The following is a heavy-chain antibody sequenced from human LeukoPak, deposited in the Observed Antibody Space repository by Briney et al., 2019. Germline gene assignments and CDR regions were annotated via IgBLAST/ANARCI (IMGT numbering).Heavy chain of an antibody. D-gene: IGHD2-15*01. CDR1: GYTFTGYY. J-gene: IGHJ5*02. Sequence: ASVKVSCKASGYTFTGYYMHWVRQAPGQGLEWMGRINPNSGGTNYAQKFQGRVTMTRDTSISTAYMELSRLRSDDTAVYYCARGYCSGGSCYEFDPWGQETLVTVSS. CDR2: INPNSGGT. CDR3: ARGYCSGGSCYEFDP. V-gene: IGHV1-2*06.